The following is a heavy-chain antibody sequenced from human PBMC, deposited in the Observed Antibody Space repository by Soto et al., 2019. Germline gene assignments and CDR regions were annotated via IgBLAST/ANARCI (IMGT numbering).Heavy chain of an antibody. Sequence: QVQLVQSGGEVKPPGASVKVSCQASGYTFSDYAISWVRQAPGQGLGWMGWISASTVNTDQAQNFQGRGIMTLDTFTNTAYMELRSLRSDDTAVYYCVRCYCSVGSCYACWHFYLWGRGTLVTVSS. J-gene: IGHJ2*01. CDR3: VRCYCSVGSCYACWHFYL. V-gene: IGHV1-18*01. CDR1: GYTFSDYA. D-gene: IGHD2-15*01. CDR2: ISASTVNT.